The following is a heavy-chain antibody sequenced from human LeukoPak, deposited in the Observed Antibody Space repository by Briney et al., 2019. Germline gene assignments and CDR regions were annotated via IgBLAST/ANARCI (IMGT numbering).Heavy chain of an antibody. CDR2: INQDGSEK. J-gene: IGHJ4*02. V-gene: IGHV3-7*02. CDR3: ARGAQQLVDY. Sequence: GGSLRLSCAPSGFTFSNYWMSWVRQTPGKGLEWVANINQDGSEKYYVDSVKGRFTVSRDNSKNTLYLQMNSLRAEDTAVYYCARGAQQLVDYWGQGTLVTVSS. D-gene: IGHD6-13*01. CDR1: GFTFSNYW.